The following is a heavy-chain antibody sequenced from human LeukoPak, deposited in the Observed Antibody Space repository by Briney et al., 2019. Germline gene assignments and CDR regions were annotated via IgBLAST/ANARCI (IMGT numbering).Heavy chain of an antibody. CDR1: GFSVSNNY. V-gene: IGHV3-53*01. CDR3: ASNLGARNAFDI. D-gene: IGHD1-1*01. J-gene: IGHJ3*02. Sequence: PGGSLRLSCAASGFSVSNNYMSWVRQPPGKGLEWVPVIYSGGSTYYADSVKGRFTISGDNSKNTLYLQVNSLRAEDTAVYYCASNLGARNAFDIWGQGTMVTVSS. CDR2: IYSGGST.